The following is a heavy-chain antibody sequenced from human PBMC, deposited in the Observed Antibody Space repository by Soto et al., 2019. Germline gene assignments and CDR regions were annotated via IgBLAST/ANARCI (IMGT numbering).Heavy chain of an antibody. CDR2: IKQDGSEK. Sequence: GGSLRLSCAASGFTFSSYWMSWVRQAPGKGLEWVANIKQDGSEKYYVDSVKGRFTISRDNAKNSLYLQMNSLRAEDTAVYYCARAYYDYIWGSYLKDYYYYYMDVWGKGTTVTISS. CDR3: ARAYYDYIWGSYLKDYYYYYMDV. J-gene: IGHJ6*03. D-gene: IGHD3-16*02. CDR1: GFTFSSYW. V-gene: IGHV3-7*01.